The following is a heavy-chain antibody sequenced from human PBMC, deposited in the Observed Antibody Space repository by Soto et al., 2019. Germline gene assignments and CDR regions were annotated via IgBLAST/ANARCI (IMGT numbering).Heavy chain of an antibody. Sequence: EVQLVESGGGLVQPGGSLRLSCAASGFSISTYWMTWVRQAPGKGLEWVANINQDGSVKNYVDSVKGRFTISRDNARNSVDLQMNSLGAEDTAFYYCARVSRGGGDYEYWGQGTLVTVSS. CDR1: GFSISTYW. V-gene: IGHV3-7*01. J-gene: IGHJ4*02. CDR3: ARVSRGGGDYEY. D-gene: IGHD4-17*01. CDR2: INQDGSVK.